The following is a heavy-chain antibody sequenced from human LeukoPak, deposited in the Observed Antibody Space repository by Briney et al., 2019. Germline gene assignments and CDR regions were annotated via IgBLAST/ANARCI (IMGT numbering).Heavy chain of an antibody. Sequence: GGSLRLSCAASGFTFSSYAMHWVRQAPGKGLEWVAVISYDGSNKYYADSVKGRFTISRDNSKNTLYLQMNSLRAEDTAVYYCASDRDGYNYLDYWGQGTLVTVYS. D-gene: IGHD5-24*01. V-gene: IGHV3-30-3*01. J-gene: IGHJ4*02. CDR3: ASDRDGYNYLDY. CDR2: ISYDGSNK. CDR1: GFTFSSYA.